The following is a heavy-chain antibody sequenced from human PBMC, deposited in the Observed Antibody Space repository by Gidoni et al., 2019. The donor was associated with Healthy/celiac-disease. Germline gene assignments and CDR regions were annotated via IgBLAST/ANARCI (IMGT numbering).Heavy chain of an antibody. Sequence: QVQLVESGGGGVQPGRSLRLSCAASGFTFSSYAMHWVRQAPGKGLEWVAVISYDGSNKYYADSVKGRFTISRDNSKNTLYLQMNSLRAEDTAVYYCARDDFTPLGDDMSGPSDYWGQGTLVTVSS. J-gene: IGHJ4*02. D-gene: IGHD3-9*01. CDR1: GFTFSSYA. V-gene: IGHV3-30-3*01. CDR2: ISYDGSNK. CDR3: ARDDFTPLGDDMSGPSDY.